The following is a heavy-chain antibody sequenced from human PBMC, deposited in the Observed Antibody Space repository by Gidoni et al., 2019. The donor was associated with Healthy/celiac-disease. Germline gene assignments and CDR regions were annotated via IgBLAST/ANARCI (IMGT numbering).Heavy chain of an antibody. D-gene: IGHD4-4*01. J-gene: IGHJ6*03. CDR1: GFTVSSNY. CDR2: IYSGGST. Sequence: EVQLVETGGGLIQPGGSLRLSCAASGFTVSSNYMSWVRQAPGKGLEWVSVIYSGGSTYYADSVKGRFTISRDNSKNTLYLQMNSLRAEDTAVYYCARPRNDYSNYYMDVWGKGTTVTVSS. V-gene: IGHV3-53*02. CDR3: ARPRNDYSNYYMDV.